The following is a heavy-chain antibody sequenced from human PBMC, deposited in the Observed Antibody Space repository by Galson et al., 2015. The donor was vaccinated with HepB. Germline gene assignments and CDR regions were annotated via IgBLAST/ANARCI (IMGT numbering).Heavy chain of an antibody. CDR2: ISYDGSNK. Sequence: SLRLSCAASGFTFSSYGMNWVRQAPGKGLEWVAVISYDGSNKYYADSVKGLFTISSDNSKNTRYLQMNSLRAEDTAVYYCAKDLGDTAMESEYFQHWGQGTLVTVSS. D-gene: IGHD5-18*01. CDR1: GFTFSSYG. CDR3: AKDLGDTAMESEYFQH. J-gene: IGHJ1*01. V-gene: IGHV3-30*18.